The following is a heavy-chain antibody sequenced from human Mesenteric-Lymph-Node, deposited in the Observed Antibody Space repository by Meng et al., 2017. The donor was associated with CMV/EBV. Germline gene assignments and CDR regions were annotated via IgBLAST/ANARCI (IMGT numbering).Heavy chain of an antibody. CDR3: ARGSSYDILTGYFDY. Sequence: QLPQVGAGRLKPSEHLAVTCAVYGGSFSGSYWDWIRQSPGEGLEWIGEINHSGSTTYNPSFTSRIIISVDTSTNQISLNMSSVTAADTAVYYCARGSSYDILTGYFDYWGQGALVTVSS. J-gene: IGHJ4*02. CDR1: GGSFSGSY. D-gene: IGHD3-9*01. CDR2: INHSGST. V-gene: IGHV4-34*01.